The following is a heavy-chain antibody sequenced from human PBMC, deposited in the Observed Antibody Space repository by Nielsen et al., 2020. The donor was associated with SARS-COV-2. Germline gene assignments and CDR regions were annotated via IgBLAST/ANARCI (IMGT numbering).Heavy chain of an antibody. V-gene: IGHV3-30*02. CDR2: IWYDGSNK. CDR3: AEEHSSGWPLGY. J-gene: IGHJ4*02. D-gene: IGHD6-19*01. Sequence: GGSLRLSCAASGFTFSSYGMHWVRQAPGKGLEWVAVIWYDGSNKYYADSVKGRFTISRDNSKNTLYLQMNSLRAEDTAVYYCAEEHSSGWPLGYWGQGTLVTVSS. CDR1: GFTFSSYG.